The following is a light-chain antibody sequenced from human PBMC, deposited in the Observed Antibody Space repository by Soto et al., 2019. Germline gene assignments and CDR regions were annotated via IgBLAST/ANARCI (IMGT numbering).Light chain of an antibody. CDR2: DAS. CDR3: QQRSNWPPYT. Sequence: EIVLTQSPATLSLSPGERATLSCRASQSVSSYLAWYQQKPGQAPRLLIYDASNRATGIRARFSGSGSGTDFTLTISSLEPEDFAVYYCQQRSNWPPYTFVQGTKLEIK. J-gene: IGKJ2*01. V-gene: IGKV3-11*01. CDR1: QSVSSY.